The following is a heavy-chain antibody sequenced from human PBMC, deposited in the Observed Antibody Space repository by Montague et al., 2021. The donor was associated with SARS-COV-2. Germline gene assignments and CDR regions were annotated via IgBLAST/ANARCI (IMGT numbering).Heavy chain of an antibody. Sequence: SLRLSCAASGFTFSSYGMHWVRQAPGKGLEWVAVISFDGSKTYYADSVKGRFTISRDNSKNTLYLQMNSLRAEDTAVYYCAKDQAVPGTPLDYWGQGTLSPSPQ. CDR3: AKDQAVPGTPLDY. V-gene: IGHV3-30*18. CDR2: ISFDGSKT. J-gene: IGHJ4*02. CDR1: GFTFSSYG. D-gene: IGHD6-19*01.